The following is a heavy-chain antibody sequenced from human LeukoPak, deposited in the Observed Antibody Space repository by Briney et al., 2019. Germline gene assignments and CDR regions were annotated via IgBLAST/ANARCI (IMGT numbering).Heavy chain of an antibody. D-gene: IGHD3-22*01. CDR2: IYYSGST. Sequence: PSETLSLTCTVSGGSISSYYWSWIRQPPGKGLEWIGSIYYSGSTYYNPSLKSRVTISVDTSKNQFSLKLSSVTAADTAVYYCARQPPDYDSSGYWVYYFDYWGQGTLVTVSS. J-gene: IGHJ4*02. CDR3: ARQPPDYDSSGYWVYYFDY. CDR1: GGSISSYY. V-gene: IGHV4-39*01.